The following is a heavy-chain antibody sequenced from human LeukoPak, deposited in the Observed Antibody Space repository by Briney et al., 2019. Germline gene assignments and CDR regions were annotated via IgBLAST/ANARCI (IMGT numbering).Heavy chain of an antibody. D-gene: IGHD1-1*01. J-gene: IGHJ4*02. CDR1: GFTFSESW. Sequence: GGSLLLSCVVSGFTFSESWMSWVRQAPGKGLGWVASLNLDGSDKYYVDSVKGRFTISRDNAKNSLYLQMDSLRVEDTAVYYCAKGKRYPDYWGQGTLVTVSS. CDR3: AKGKRYPDY. V-gene: IGHV3-7*03. CDR2: LNLDGSDK.